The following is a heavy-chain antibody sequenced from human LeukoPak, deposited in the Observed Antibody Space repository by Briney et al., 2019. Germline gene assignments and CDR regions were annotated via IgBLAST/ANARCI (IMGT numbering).Heavy chain of an antibody. CDR2: ITGSGGST. Sequence: GGSLRLSCAASGFTFSSYAMSWVRQAPGKGLEWVSDITGSGGSTHYADSVKGRFTISRDNSKNTLYLQMNSLRAEDTAVYYCAKWAVSGRGFDYWGQGTLLTVSS. J-gene: IGHJ4*02. CDR3: AKWAVSGRGFDY. CDR1: GFTFSSYA. V-gene: IGHV3-23*01. D-gene: IGHD6-19*01.